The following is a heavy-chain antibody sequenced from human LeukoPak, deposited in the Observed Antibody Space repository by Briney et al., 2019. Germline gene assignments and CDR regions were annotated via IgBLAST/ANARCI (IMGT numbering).Heavy chain of an antibody. Sequence: ASVKVSCKASAYTFTSYGISWVRQAPGQGPEWMGWISAYNGNTNYAQKLQGRVTMTTDTSTSTAYMELRSLRSDDTAVYYCAREASTYYYDSSGYYPDAFDIWGQGTMVTVSS. J-gene: IGHJ3*02. CDR3: AREASTYYYDSSGYYPDAFDI. CDR1: AYTFTSYG. D-gene: IGHD3-22*01. V-gene: IGHV1-18*01. CDR2: ISAYNGNT.